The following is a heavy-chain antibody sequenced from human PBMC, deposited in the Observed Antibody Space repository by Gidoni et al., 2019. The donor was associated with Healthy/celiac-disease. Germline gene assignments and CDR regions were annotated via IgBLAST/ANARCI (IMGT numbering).Heavy chain of an antibody. Sequence: QVQLVQSGAEVKKPGASVKVSCKASGYTFTSYDINWVRQATGQGLEWMGWMNPNSVNTGYAQKFQGRVTMTRNTSISTAYMELSSLRSEDTAVYYCASQGYSSSSNAVGNWFDPWGQGTLVTVSS. CDR3: ASQGYSSSSNAVGNWFDP. J-gene: IGHJ5*02. CDR2: MNPNSVNT. V-gene: IGHV1-8*01. D-gene: IGHD6-13*01. CDR1: GYTFTSYD.